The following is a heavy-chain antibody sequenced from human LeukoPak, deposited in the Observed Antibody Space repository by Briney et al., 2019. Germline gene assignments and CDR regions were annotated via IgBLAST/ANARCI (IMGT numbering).Heavy chain of an antibody. V-gene: IGHV1-2*04. CDR1: GYTFTGYY. J-gene: IGHJ4*02. Sequence: ASVKVSCKASGYTFTGYYMHWVRQAPGQGLGWMGWINPNSGGTNYAQKFQGWVTMTRDTSISTTYMELSRLRSDDTAVYYCARDLSLEYSFDYWGQGTLVTVSS. D-gene: IGHD1-1*01. CDR3: ARDLSLEYSFDY. CDR2: INPNSGGT.